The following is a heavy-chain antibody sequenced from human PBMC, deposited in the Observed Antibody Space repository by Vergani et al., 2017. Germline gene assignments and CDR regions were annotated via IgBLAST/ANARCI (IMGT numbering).Heavy chain of an antibody. D-gene: IGHD6-6*01. J-gene: IGHJ6*03. Sequence: EVQLLESGGGLVQPGGSLRLSCAASGFTFSNYAMSWVRQAPGKGLEWVSAISGSGGSTYYADYVKGRFTISRDNSKNSLYLQMNSLRAEDTAVYYCARGRAARLPILHYYYMDVWGKGTTVTVSS. V-gene: IGHV3-23*01. CDR3: ARGRAARLPILHYYYMDV. CDR2: ISGSGGST. CDR1: GFTFSNYA.